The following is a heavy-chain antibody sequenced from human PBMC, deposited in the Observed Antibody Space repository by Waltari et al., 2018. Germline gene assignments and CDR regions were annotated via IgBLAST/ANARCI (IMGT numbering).Heavy chain of an antibody. CDR2: IATSDNT. J-gene: IGHJ5*02. V-gene: IGHV4-61*02. D-gene: IGHD2-21*01. CDR1: SAPIHAGIPY. CDR3: ARLVIPLAMEGCDR. Sequence: QVPLPESGPGLVTPLQTLSLTGAVSSAPIHAGIPYRPWTRQPAGKGLEWIGHIATSDNTKYNPALNRRVTMSIDTSKNQFSPKLTAMTDADTAIYYCARLVIPLAMEGCDRGGQGTLVTVSA.